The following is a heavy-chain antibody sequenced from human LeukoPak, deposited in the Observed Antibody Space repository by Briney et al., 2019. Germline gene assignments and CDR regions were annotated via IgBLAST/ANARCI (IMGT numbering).Heavy chain of an antibody. Sequence: PGGSLRLSCAASGFTFTNAWMSWVRQAPGKGLEWIGRIKSKTDGGTTDYAALVKGRFTISRDDSKNTLYLQMNSLKTEDTAVYYCTKTWPYSSSWYTYYFDYWGHGSLVTVSS. CDR2: IKSKTDGGTT. CDR1: GFTFTNAW. J-gene: IGHJ4*01. CDR3: TKTWPYSSSWYTYYFDY. D-gene: IGHD6-13*01. V-gene: IGHV3-15*01.